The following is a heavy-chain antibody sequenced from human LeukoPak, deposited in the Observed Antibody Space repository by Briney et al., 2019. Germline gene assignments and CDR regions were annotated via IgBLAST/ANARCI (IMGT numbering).Heavy chain of an antibody. V-gene: IGHV3-30*18. CDR3: AKGVYSSSWYVMDV. CDR2: ISYDGSNK. J-gene: IGHJ6*04. Sequence: PGRSLRLSCAASGFTFSSYGMHWVRQAPGKGLEWVAVISYDGSNKYYADSVKGRFTISRDNSKNTLYLQMNSLRAEDTAVYYCAKGVYSSSWYVMDVWGKGTTVTVSS. D-gene: IGHD6-13*01. CDR1: GFTFSSYG.